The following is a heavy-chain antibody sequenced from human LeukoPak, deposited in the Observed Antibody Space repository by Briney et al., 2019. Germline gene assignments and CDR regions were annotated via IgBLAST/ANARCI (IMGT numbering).Heavy chain of an antibody. CDR3: ASKGAGHCYDASCMGSFDL. Sequence: ASVKVSCTASGYPFIDYYLHLVRQAPGQGLEWMGCINPNTGDTNSAQNFQGRVIMTRDTSITTAYMELSRLKSDDTALYYCASKGAGHCYDASCMGSFDLWGEGTTVAVSS. D-gene: IGHD2-15*01. V-gene: IGHV1-2*02. CDR1: GYPFIDYY. J-gene: IGHJ3*01. CDR2: INPNTGDT.